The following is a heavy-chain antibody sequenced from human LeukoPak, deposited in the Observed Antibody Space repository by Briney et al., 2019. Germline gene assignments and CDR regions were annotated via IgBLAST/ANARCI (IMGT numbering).Heavy chain of an antibody. CDR3: AKYQFPYGDYGGGFDY. CDR1: GFTSSSYG. CDR2: ISYDGSNK. J-gene: IGHJ4*02. D-gene: IGHD4-17*01. Sequence: PGGSLRLSSAASGFTSSSYGMHWVRQAPGKGLGWVAVISYDGSNKYYADSVKGRFTISRDNSKNTLYLQMNSLRAEVTAVYYCAKYQFPYGDYGGGFDYWGQGTLVTVSS. V-gene: IGHV3-30*18.